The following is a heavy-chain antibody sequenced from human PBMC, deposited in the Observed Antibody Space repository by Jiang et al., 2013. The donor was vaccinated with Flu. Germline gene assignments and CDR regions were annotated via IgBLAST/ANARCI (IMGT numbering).Heavy chain of an antibody. Sequence: QLLESGGGVVQPGRSLRLSCAASGFTFSSYAMHWVRQAPGKGLEWVAVISYDGSNKYYADSVKGRFTISRDNSKNTLYLQMNSLRAEDTAVYYCARGGATKIRGPYYYYGMDVWGQGTTVTVSS. D-gene: IGHD1-26*01. CDR3: ARGGATKIRGPYYYYGMDV. V-gene: IGHV3-30*04. J-gene: IGHJ6*02. CDR1: GFTFSSYA. CDR2: ISYDGSNK.